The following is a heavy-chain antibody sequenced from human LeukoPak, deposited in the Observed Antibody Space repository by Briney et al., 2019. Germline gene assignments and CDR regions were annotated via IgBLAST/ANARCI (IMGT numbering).Heavy chain of an antibody. CDR2: MSYSGST. CDR3: AGQAVIVVAGEDYFDY. Sequence: SETLSLTCTVSGGSIISSTYYWGWIRQPPGKGLEWIGSMSYSGSTYHNPSLKSRVTISVDTSKNQFSVKLSSVTAADTAVCYCAGQAVIVVAGEDYFDYWGQGTLVTVSS. V-gene: IGHV4-39*01. J-gene: IGHJ4*02. D-gene: IGHD3-22*01. CDR1: GGSIISSTYY.